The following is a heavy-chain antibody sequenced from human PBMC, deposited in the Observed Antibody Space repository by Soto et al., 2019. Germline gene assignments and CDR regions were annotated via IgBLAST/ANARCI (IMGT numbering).Heavy chain of an antibody. J-gene: IGHJ4*02. D-gene: IGHD3-3*01. V-gene: IGHV1-2*02. CDR3: ARDRVGFAVVTPAH. CDR2: ITPDSGDT. Sequence: QVQLVQSGAEVKKSGASVKVSCKASGYTFTGYHMHWVRQAPGQGLEWMGWITPDSGDTKYAQKFQGRVTMTRDTSISTVYMELTSLTSDDTAVYFCARDRVGFAVVTPAHWGQGTLVSVSS. CDR1: GYTFTGYH.